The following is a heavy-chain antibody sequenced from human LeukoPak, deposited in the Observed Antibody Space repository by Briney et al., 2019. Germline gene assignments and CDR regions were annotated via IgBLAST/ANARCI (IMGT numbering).Heavy chain of an antibody. CDR1: GYTFTSYG. J-gene: IGHJ5*02. CDR3: ARDNSVRDEAWWFNP. CDR2: ISAYNGNT. V-gene: IGHV1-18*01. Sequence: GASVKVSCKASGYTFTSYGISWVRQAPGQGLEWMGWISAYNGNTNYAQKLQSRVTLTRDMSTSTDYLELSSLRSEDTAVYYCARDNSVRDEAWWFNPWGQGTLVTVSS. D-gene: IGHD5-24*01.